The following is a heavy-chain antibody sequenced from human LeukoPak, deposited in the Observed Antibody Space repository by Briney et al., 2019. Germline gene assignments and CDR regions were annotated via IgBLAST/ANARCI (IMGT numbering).Heavy chain of an antibody. J-gene: IGHJ5*02. CDR2: ISYDGIIK. CDR3: AKAYLTSGPNWFDP. V-gene: IGHV3-30*04. D-gene: IGHD3-10*01. CDR1: GFTFSSYA. Sequence: GGSLRLSCAASGFTFSSYAMHWVRQAPGKGLEWVAVISYDGIIKYYADSVKGRFTISRDNSKNTLYLQMISLRPEDTAVYYCAKAYLTSGPNWFDPWGQGTLVTVSS.